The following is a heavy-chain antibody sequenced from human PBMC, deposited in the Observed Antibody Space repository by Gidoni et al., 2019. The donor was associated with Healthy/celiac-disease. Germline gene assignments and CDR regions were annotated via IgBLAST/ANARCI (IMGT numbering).Heavy chain of an antibody. J-gene: IGHJ6*02. V-gene: IGHV3-21*01. CDR3: ARALVVPAAVMGQYYYYGMDV. D-gene: IGHD2-2*01. Sequence: EVQLVESGGGLVKPGGSLRLSCAASGFTFSSYSMSWVRQAQGKGLEWVSSISSSSSYIYYADSVKGRFTISRDNAKNSLYLQMNSLRAEDTAVYYCARALVVPAAVMGQYYYYGMDVWGQGTTVTVSS. CDR2: ISSSSSYI. CDR1: GFTFSSYS.